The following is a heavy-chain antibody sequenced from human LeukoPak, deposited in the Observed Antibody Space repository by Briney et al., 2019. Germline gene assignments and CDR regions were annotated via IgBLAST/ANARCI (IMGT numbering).Heavy chain of an antibody. CDR3: TRALAVAGPFDY. CDR2: IRSKAYGGTT. Sequence: GGSLRLSCTASGFTFSSYTMSWFRQAPGKGLEWVGFIRSKAYGGTTEYAASVKGRFTISRDDSKSIAYLQMNSLKTEDTAVYYCTRALAVAGPFDYWGQGTLVTVSS. D-gene: IGHD6-19*01. V-gene: IGHV3-49*03. CDR1: GFTFSSYT. J-gene: IGHJ4*02.